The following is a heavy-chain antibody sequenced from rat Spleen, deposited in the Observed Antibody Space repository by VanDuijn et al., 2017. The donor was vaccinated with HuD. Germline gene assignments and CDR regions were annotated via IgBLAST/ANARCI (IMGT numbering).Heavy chain of an antibody. V-gene: IGHV5S13*01. CDR1: GFTFSNSG. CDR2: ISTGGANT. Sequence: EVQLVESGGGLVQPGRSLKLSCAASGFTFSNSGMAWVRQAPTKGLEWVASISTGGANTYYRDSVKGRFSISRDNVKNTLYLQMDSLRSEDTATYYCAGRGDGYYRFDYWGQGVMVTVSS. CDR3: AGRGDGYYRFDY. J-gene: IGHJ2*01. D-gene: IGHD1-12*03.